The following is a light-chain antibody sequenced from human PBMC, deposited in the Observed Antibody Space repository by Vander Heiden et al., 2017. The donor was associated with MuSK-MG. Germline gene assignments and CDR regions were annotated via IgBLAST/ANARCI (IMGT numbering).Light chain of an antibody. V-gene: IGKV1-27*01. CDR1: QGISLY. J-gene: IGKJ4*01. Sequence: DIQMTQSPSSLSASVGDRVTITCRASQGISLYLAWYQQKPGKVPKLLISAASTLQSGVPSRFRGSRSGTEFTLTISGLQPEDVATYYCQKSNSAPPLTFGGGTKVEIK. CDR3: QKSNSAPPLT. CDR2: AAS.